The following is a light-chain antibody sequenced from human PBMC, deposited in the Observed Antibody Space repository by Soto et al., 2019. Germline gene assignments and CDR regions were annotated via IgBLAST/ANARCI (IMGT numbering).Light chain of an antibody. CDR2: GAS. V-gene: IGKV3-20*01. CDR3: LQYGSSPIT. CDR1: QSVNTNY. J-gene: IGKJ5*01. Sequence: EIVLTQSPGTLSLSPGERATLSCRASQSVNTNYLAWYQQKSGQAPTLLIYGASSRATGIPDRFSGSGSGKDLAPTISILEPEDLAEYFCLQYGSSPITFGQGTRLE.